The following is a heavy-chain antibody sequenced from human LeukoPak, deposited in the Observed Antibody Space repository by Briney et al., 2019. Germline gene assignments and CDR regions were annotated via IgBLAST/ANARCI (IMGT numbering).Heavy chain of an antibody. CDR1: GFTFSSYV. J-gene: IGHJ4*02. V-gene: IGHV3-23*01. Sequence: PGGSLRLSCAASGFTFSSYVMSWVRQAPGKGLEWVSSISGGGISTYYADSVKGRFTISRDNSKSTLYLQMNSLRAEDTAVYYCARGGGNYAFDYWGQGTLVTVSS. D-gene: IGHD1-26*01. CDR3: ARGGGNYAFDY. CDR2: ISGGGIST.